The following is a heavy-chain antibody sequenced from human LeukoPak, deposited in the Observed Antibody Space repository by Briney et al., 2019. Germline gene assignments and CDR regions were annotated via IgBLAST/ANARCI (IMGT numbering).Heavy chain of an antibody. Sequence: GGSLRLSCAASGFTFSDYNMNWVRQSPEKGLEWVSSITSGTTYIYYADSVRGRFTLSRDNAKNSLYLQMNSLRAEDTAVYYCARESPESSIAARPPAFDIWGQGTMVTVSS. J-gene: IGHJ3*02. D-gene: IGHD6-6*01. V-gene: IGHV3-21*01. CDR2: ITSGTTYI. CDR3: ARESPESSIAARPPAFDI. CDR1: GFTFSDYN.